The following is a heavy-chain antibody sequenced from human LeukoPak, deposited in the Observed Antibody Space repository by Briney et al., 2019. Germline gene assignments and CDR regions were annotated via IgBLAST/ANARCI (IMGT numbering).Heavy chain of an antibody. CDR3: ARLGTSGYDSWFDP. D-gene: IGHD5-12*01. V-gene: IGHV5-51*01. CDR1: GYSFTSYW. CDR2: IYPGDSDT. J-gene: IGHJ5*02. Sequence: GESLQISCQVSGYSFTSYWIAWVRQMPGKGLEWMGIIYPGDSDTKYSPSFEGQVTISADKSISTAYLQWSSLKASDTAMYYCARLGTSGYDSWFDPWGQGTLVTVSS.